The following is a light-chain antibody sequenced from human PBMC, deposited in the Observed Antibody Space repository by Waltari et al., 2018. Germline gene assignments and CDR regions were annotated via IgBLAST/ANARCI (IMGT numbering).Light chain of an antibody. CDR3: QNHERLPAT. Sequence: VLTQSPGTLSLSPGGRATLFCRASQSISRYLVWYPQRPGQAPRLLISGASIRAAGIPDRFSGSGSGTDFTLSISRLEPEDFAVYYCQNHERLPATFGQGTRVEIK. J-gene: IGKJ1*01. CDR1: QSISRY. CDR2: GAS. V-gene: IGKV3-20*01.